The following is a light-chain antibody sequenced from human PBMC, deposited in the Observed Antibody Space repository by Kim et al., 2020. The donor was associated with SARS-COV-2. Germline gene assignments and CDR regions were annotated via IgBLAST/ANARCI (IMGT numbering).Light chain of an antibody. CDR3: QQRSNWLT. V-gene: IGKV3-11*01. CDR2: DAS. CDR1: QSVSSY. Sequence: SLSPGERATLSCRASQSVSSYLAWYQQKPGQPPRLLIYDASNRATGIPARFSGSGSGTDFTLTISSLEPEDFAVYYCQQRSNWLTFGGGTKVDIK. J-gene: IGKJ4*01.